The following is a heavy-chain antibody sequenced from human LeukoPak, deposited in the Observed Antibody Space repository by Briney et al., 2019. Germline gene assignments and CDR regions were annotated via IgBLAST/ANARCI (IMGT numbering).Heavy chain of an antibody. D-gene: IGHD4-17*01. J-gene: IGHJ1*01. CDR3: AILRPRYSIQH. CDR2: IYYSGST. V-gene: IGHV4-59*12. Sequence: SETLSLTCTVSGGSISSYYWSWIRQPPGKGLEWIGYIYYSGSTNYNPSLKSRVTISVDTSKNQFSLKLSSVTAADTAVYYCAILRPRYSIQHWGQGTLVTVSS. CDR1: GGSISSYY.